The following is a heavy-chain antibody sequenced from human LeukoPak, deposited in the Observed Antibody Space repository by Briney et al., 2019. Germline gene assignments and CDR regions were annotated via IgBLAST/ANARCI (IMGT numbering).Heavy chain of an antibody. CDR1: GFTFSSYA. Sequence: PGGSLRLSCSASGFTFSSYAMHWVRQAPGKGLEYVSAISSNGGSTYYADSVKGRFTISRDNSKNTLYLQMNSLRAEDTAVYYCAKDLLEWLLGGGMDVWGQGTTVTVSS. D-gene: IGHD3-3*01. CDR3: AKDLLEWLLGGGMDV. CDR2: ISSNGGST. V-gene: IGHV3-64*04. J-gene: IGHJ6*02.